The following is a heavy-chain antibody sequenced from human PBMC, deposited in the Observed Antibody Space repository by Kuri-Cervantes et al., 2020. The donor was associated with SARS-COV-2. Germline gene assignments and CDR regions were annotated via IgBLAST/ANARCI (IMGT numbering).Heavy chain of an antibody. CDR2: ISGSGDNT. CDR3: AKDYFSDTSNYFDY. V-gene: IGHV3-23*01. CDR1: GFTFTTYT. D-gene: IGHD3-3*01. J-gene: IGHJ4*02. Sequence: GGSLRLSCAAAGFTFTTYTMNWVRQAPGKGLEWVSTISGSGDNTHYADSVKGRFTISRDNSKNTLYLQVISLRAEDTALYYCAKDYFSDTSNYFDYWGQGARGTGSS.